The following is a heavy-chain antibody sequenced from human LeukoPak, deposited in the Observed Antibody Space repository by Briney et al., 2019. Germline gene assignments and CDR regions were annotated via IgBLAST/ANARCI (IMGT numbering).Heavy chain of an antibody. J-gene: IGHJ4*02. CDR2: INVGNGDT. D-gene: IGHD3-10*01. V-gene: IGHV1-3*01. Sequence: GASVMVSCKASGYTFSNFGMHWVRQAPGQSLEWMGWINVGNGDTKYSQKFQGRVAFTRDTSTSTAYMELSSLTSEDTAMYYCARELNLLLWFGGLDFWGQGTLVTVSS. CDR3: ARELNLLLWFGGLDF. CDR1: GYTFSNFG.